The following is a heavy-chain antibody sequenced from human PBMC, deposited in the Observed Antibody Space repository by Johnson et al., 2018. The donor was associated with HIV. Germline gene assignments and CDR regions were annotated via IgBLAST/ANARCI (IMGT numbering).Heavy chain of an antibody. D-gene: IGHD3-22*01. CDR3: AKDPTTYYYDSSGYRTGGDAFDI. J-gene: IGHJ3*02. Sequence: EVQLVESGGGLVQPGGSLRLSCAASGFTVSSNYMSWVRQAPGKGLEWVSVIYSGGSTYYAASVKGRFTISRDNSKNTLYLQMNSLRAEDTAVYYCAKDPTTYYYDSSGYRTGGDAFDIWGQGTMVTVSS. V-gene: IGHV3-66*02. CDR2: IYSGGST. CDR1: GFTVSSNY.